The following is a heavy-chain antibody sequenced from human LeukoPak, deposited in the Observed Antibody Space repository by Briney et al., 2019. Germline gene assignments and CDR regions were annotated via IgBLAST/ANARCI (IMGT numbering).Heavy chain of an antibody. CDR2: INPNSGGT. V-gene: IGHV1-2*02. CDR3: AGDKDYDILTGTSYYFDY. J-gene: IGHJ4*02. Sequence: ASVKVSCKASGYTFTGYYMHWVRQAPGQGLEWMGWINPNSGGTNYAQKFQGRVTMTRDTSISTAYMELSRLRSDDTAVYYCAGDKDYDILTGTSYYFDYWGQGTLVTVSS. D-gene: IGHD3-9*01. CDR1: GYTFTGYY.